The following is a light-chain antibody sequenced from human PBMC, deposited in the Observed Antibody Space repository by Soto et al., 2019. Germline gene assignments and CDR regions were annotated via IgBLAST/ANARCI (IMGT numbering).Light chain of an antibody. CDR2: GVS. V-gene: IGKV3-20*01. CDR3: QQYGNSGVT. CDR1: QSVSSNY. Sequence: EIVMTQSPATLSVSPGERATLSCRASQSVSSNYLAWHQQKPGQAPRLLIYGVSSRATGIPDRFSGSGSGTDFTLTISRLEPEDFAVYYCQQYGNSGVTFGPGTRLEIK. J-gene: IGKJ5*01.